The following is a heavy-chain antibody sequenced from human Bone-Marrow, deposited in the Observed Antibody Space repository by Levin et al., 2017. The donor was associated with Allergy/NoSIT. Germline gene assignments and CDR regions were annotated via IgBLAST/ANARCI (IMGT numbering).Heavy chain of an antibody. Sequence: EASVKVSCEASGFTVSTNYMAWVRQAPGKGLEWVSVIFSGGSTYYADSVKGRFTISRDNSKNTLYLQMNSLRVEDTAIYYCSSAPGFSDYWGQGTQVTVSS. J-gene: IGHJ4*02. CDR1: GFTVSTNY. V-gene: IGHV3-66*01. CDR2: IFSGGST. CDR3: SSAPGFSDY.